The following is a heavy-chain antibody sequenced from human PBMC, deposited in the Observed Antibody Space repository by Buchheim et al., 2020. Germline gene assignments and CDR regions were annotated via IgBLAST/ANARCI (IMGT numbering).Heavy chain of an antibody. CDR3: ARRRYCSGGSCYSKNWFDP. V-gene: IGHV4-34*01. CDR2: INHSGST. D-gene: IGHD2-15*01. Sequence: QVQLQQWGAGLLKPSETLSLTCAVYGGSFSGYYWSWIRQPPGKGLEWIGEINHSGSTNYNPSLKSRVTISVDTSKNQFSLKLSSVTAADTAVYYCARRRYCSGGSCYSKNWFDPWGQGTL. J-gene: IGHJ5*02. CDR1: GGSFSGYY.